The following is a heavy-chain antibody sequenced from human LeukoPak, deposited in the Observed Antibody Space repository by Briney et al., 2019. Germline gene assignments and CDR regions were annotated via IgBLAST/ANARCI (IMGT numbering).Heavy chain of an antibody. Sequence: TLSLTCTVSGGSISSGSYYWSWIRQPAGKGLEWIGRIYTSGSTNYNPSLKSRVTISVDTSKNQFSLKLSSVTAADTAVYYCARGIVVRGVIRFDYWGQGTLVTVSS. D-gene: IGHD3-10*01. CDR2: IYTSGST. J-gene: IGHJ4*02. V-gene: IGHV4-61*02. CDR3: ARGIVVRGVIRFDY. CDR1: GGSISSGSYY.